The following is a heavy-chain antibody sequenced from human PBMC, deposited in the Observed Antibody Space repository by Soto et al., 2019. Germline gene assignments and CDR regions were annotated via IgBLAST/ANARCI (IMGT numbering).Heavy chain of an antibody. V-gene: IGHV5-51*01. CDR2: TYPGDSDT. CDR1: GYSFTIYW. Sequence: GXSLKIACKGSGYSFTIYWLGWLRQIPGKGLEWMGITYPGDSDTRYSPSFQGQVTISADKSISTAYLQWSSLKASDTAMYYCARHRSSGWYDAFDIWGQGTMVTVSS. CDR3: ARHRSSGWYDAFDI. D-gene: IGHD6-19*01. J-gene: IGHJ3*02.